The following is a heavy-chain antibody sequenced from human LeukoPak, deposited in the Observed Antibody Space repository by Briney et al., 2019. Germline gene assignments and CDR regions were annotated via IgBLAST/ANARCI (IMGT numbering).Heavy chain of an antibody. J-gene: IGHJ3*02. CDR3: ARDTRNIGFGELVGAFDI. D-gene: IGHD3-10*01. V-gene: IGHV1-46*01. Sequence: ASVKVSCKASAYTFTSYYMHWVRQPPGHGLEWMGIINPSGGSTSYAQKFEGRVTMTRDTSTSTVYMALSSLRSEDTAVYYCARDTRNIGFGELVGAFDIWGQGTMVTVSS. CDR1: AYTFTSYY. CDR2: INPSGGST.